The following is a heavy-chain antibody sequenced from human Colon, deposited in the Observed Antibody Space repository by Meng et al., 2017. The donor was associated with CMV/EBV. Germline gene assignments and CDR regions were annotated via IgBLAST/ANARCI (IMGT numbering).Heavy chain of an antibody. V-gene: IGHV3-72*01. CDR1: GFTLSDHY. Sequence: GESLKISCAASGFTLSDHYIDWVRQAPGKGLEWVGRIGNKAQRYTTEYAASVKGRFTIPRDDSENSLYLQMNSLKSEGEAVYYCTRGYSGVAIYAFDIWGQGTKVTVSS. J-gene: IGHJ3*02. CDR2: IGNKAQRYTT. D-gene: IGHD6-25*01. CDR3: TRGYSGVAIYAFDI.